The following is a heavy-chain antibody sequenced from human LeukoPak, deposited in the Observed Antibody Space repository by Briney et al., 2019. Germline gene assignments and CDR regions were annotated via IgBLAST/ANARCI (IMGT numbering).Heavy chain of an antibody. Sequence: SETLSLTCTVSGGSISSSSYYWGWIRQPPGKGLEWIGSIYYSGSTYYNPSLKSRVTISVDTSKNQFSLKLSSVTAADTAVYYCASPMGYSSSWYGGYWGQGTLVTVSS. J-gene: IGHJ4*02. D-gene: IGHD6-13*01. V-gene: IGHV4-39*01. CDR2: IYYSGST. CDR1: GGSISSSSYY. CDR3: ASPMGYSSSWYGGY.